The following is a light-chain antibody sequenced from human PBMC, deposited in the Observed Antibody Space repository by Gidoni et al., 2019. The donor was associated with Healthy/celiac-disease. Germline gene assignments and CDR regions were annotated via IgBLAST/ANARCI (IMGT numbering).Light chain of an antibody. CDR1: QSVSSN. CDR3: QQYNNWPKT. V-gene: IGKV3-15*01. J-gene: IGKJ1*01. CDR2: GAS. Sequence: EIVMTQSPATLSVSPGERATLSCRASQSVSSNLAWYPQKPGQAPRLLIYGASTRATGIPARFSGSGSGTEFTLTISSLQSEDFAVYYCQQYNNWPKTFXXXTKVEIK.